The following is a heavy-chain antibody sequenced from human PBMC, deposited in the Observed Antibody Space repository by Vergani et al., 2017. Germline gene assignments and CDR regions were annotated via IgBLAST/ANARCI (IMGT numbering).Heavy chain of an antibody. J-gene: IGHJ4*02. Sequence: QVQLQESGPGLVKPSETLSLTCTVSGGSISSYYWSWIRQPPGKGLEWIGYIYYSGSTNYNPSLKSRVTISVDTSKNQLSLKLSSVTAADQAVYYCARGISGSFRYPLFDYWGQGTLVTVSS. CDR1: GGSISSYY. CDR3: ARGISGSFRYPLFDY. CDR2: IYYSGST. V-gene: IGHV4-59*01. D-gene: IGHD1-26*01.